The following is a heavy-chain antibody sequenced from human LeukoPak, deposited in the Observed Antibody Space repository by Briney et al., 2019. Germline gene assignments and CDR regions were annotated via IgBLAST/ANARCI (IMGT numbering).Heavy chain of an antibody. Sequence: ASVKVSCKASGYTFTGYYMHWVRQAPGQGLEWMGWINPNSGGTNYAQKFQGRVTMTRDTSISTAYMELSRLRSDDTAVYYCARGSEGYDFWSGYYWGVQNWFDPWGQGTLVTVSS. V-gene: IGHV1-2*02. D-gene: IGHD3-3*01. CDR2: INPNSGGT. CDR1: GYTFTGYY. CDR3: ARGSEGYDFWSGYYWGVQNWFDP. J-gene: IGHJ5*02.